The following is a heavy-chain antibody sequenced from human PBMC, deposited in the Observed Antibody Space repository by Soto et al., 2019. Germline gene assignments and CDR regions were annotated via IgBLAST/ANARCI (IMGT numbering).Heavy chain of an antibody. D-gene: IGHD3-16*02. CDR3: ARGKLSDYVWGSYRYNFDY. Sequence: SETLSLTCAVYGGSFSGYYWSWIRQPPGKGLEWIGEINHSGSTNYNPSLKSRVTISVDTSKNQFSLKLSSVTAADTAVYYCARGKLSDYVWGSYRYNFDYWGQGTVVTVSS. CDR1: GGSFSGYY. V-gene: IGHV4-34*01. J-gene: IGHJ4*02. CDR2: INHSGST.